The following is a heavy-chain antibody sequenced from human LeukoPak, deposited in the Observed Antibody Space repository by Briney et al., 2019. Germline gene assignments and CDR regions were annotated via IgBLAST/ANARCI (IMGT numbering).Heavy chain of an antibody. D-gene: IGHD2-2*01. CDR1: GFTFSSYA. J-gene: IGHJ4*02. V-gene: IGHV3-30*04. CDR3: AREALPAAAIFFDY. CDR2: ISYDGSNK. Sequence: PGGSLRLSCAASGFTFSSYAMHWVRQAPGKGLEWVAVISYDGSNKYYADSVKGRFTISRDNSKNTLYLQMNSLRAEDTAVYYCAREALPAAAIFFDYWGQGTLVTVSS.